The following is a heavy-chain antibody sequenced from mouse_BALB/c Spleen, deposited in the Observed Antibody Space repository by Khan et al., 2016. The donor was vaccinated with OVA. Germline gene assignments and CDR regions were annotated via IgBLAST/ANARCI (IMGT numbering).Heavy chain of an antibody. CDR3: TRRNWDVAWFAY. CDR2: IYPGNTDT. CDR1: GYTFTSYW. J-gene: IGHJ3*01. D-gene: IGHD4-1*01. V-gene: IGHV1-5*01. Sequence: EVQLQQSGTVLARPGASVQMSCKASGYTFTSYWMHWVKQRPGQGLEWIGDIYPGNTDTNYNQKFKGKAKLTAVTSTSTAYMELSSLTNEDSAVNYCTRRNWDVAWFAYWGQGTLVTVAA.